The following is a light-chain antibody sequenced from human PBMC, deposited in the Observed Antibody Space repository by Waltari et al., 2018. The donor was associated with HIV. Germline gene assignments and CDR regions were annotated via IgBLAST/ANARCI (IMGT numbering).Light chain of an antibody. CDR2: GAS. V-gene: IGKV3-15*01. Sequence: EIVLTQSPAILSGSPGERVTLPCRASQSIRGDLAWYQQKPGQSPRLRIYGASTRATGVPATFSGSGSGTDFTLTISGLQVDDFVVYYCQHYHSWPGTFGQGTKVEV. J-gene: IGKJ1*01. CDR1: QSIRGD. CDR3: QHYHSWPGT.